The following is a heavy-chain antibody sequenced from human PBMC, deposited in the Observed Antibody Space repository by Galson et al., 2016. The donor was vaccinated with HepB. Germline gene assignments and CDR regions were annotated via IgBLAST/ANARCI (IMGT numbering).Heavy chain of an antibody. Sequence: SLRLSCAASGFTFNYYGMAWVRQAPGKGLEWISYISSDSTSIHYADSVKGRFTISRDNIKNSLNLEVNELRDEDTATYYCAAVKVTNSIAAGYWVFYYYMDVWGNGTTVTVSS. CDR3: AAVKVTNSIAAGYWVFYYYMDV. J-gene: IGHJ6*03. CDR2: ISSDSTSI. V-gene: IGHV3-48*02. CDR1: GFTFNYYG. D-gene: IGHD5-18*01.